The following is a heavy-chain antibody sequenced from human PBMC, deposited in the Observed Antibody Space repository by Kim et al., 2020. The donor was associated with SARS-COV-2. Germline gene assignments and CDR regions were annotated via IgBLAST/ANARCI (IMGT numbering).Heavy chain of an antibody. CDR3: ARDREDIVALLDY. D-gene: IGHD5-12*01. Sequence: YADTVKGRFTISRDNAKNSLYLQMNSLRDEDTAVYYCARDREDIVALLDYWGQGTLVTVSS. J-gene: IGHJ4*02. V-gene: IGHV3-48*02.